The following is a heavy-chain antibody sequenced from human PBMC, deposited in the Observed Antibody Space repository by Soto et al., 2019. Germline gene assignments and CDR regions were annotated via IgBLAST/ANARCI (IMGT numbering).Heavy chain of an antibody. D-gene: IGHD6-13*01. J-gene: IGHJ5*02. CDR2: ISSSGSTI. Sequence: QTHSGAGAGWTFGIYYMNLVRPATGKGLEWVSYISSSGSTIYYADSVKGRFTISRDNAKNSLYLQMNSLRAEDTAVYYCARLESSAAGIWFDPWGQGTLVTGAS. CDR3: ARLESSAAGIWFDP. CDR1: GWTFGIYY. V-gene: IGHV3-48*03.